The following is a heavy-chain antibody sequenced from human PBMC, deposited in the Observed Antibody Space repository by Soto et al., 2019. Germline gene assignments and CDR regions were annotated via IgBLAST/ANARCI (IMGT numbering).Heavy chain of an antibody. CDR3: ARGQFDDSSGGFDY. CDR1: GFTFSSYG. Sequence: QVQLVESGGGVVQPGRSLRLSCAASGFTFSSYGMHWVRQAPGKGLEWVATIWYDGSNKYYTDFVKGRLTISRDDSKNTLYLHMNSLRAEDTAVYYCARGQFDDSSGGFDYWGQGTLVTVSS. J-gene: IGHJ4*02. CDR2: IWYDGSNK. D-gene: IGHD3-22*01. V-gene: IGHV3-33*01.